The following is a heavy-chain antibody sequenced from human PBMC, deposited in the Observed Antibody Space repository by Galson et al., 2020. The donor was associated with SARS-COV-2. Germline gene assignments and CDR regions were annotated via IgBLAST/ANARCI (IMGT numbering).Heavy chain of an antibody. CDR2: IYSGGST. D-gene: IGHD4-17*01. CDR3: AREAERGAADTDYYYGMDV. Sequence: GASLKISCAASGFTVSSNYMSWVRQAPGKGLEWVSVIYSGGSTYYADSVKGRFTISRDNSKNTLYLQMNSLRAEDTAVYYCAREAERGAADTDYYYGMDVWGQGTTVTVSS. J-gene: IGHJ6*02. CDR1: GFTVSSNY. V-gene: IGHV3-53*01.